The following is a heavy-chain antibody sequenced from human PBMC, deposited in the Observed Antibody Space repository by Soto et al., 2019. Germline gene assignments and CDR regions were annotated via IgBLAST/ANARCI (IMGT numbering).Heavy chain of an antibody. CDR3: ARHSPSSSWPGSPFYGMDV. CDR1: GYSFTSYW. V-gene: IGHV5-51*01. D-gene: IGHD6-13*01. CDR2: IYPGDADT. Sequence: PGESLKISCKGYGYSFTSYWIGWVRQMPVKGLEWMGIIYPGDADTRYSPSFQGQVTISADKSISTAYLQWSSLKASDTAMYYCARHSPSSSWPGSPFYGMDVWGQGTTVTVSS. J-gene: IGHJ6*02.